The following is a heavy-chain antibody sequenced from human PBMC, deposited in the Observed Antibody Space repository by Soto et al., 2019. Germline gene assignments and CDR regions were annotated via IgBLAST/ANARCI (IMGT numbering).Heavy chain of an antibody. CDR2: INWNGGST. CDR1: GFTFDDYG. D-gene: IGHD2-2*01. CDR3: AREGYCSSTSCYNWFDP. Sequence: GGSLRLSCAASGFTFDDYGMSWVRQAPGKGLEWVSGINWNGGSTGYADSAKGRFTISRDNAKNSLYLQMNSLRAEDTALYHCAREGYCSSTSCYNWFDPWGQGTLVTVSS. V-gene: IGHV3-20*01. J-gene: IGHJ5*02.